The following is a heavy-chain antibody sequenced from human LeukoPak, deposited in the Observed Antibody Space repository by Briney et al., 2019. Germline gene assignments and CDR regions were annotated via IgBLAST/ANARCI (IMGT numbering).Heavy chain of an antibody. CDR2: IYYSGST. V-gene: IGHV4-31*03. Sequence: SETLSLTCTVSGGSISSGGYYWSWIRQHPGKGLEWIGYIYYSGSTYYNPSLKSRVTISVDTSKNQFSLKLSSVTAADTAVYYCARSSIAARRGSCYFDYWGQGTLVTVSS. J-gene: IGHJ4*02. CDR3: ARSSIAARRGSCYFDY. CDR1: GGSISSGGYY. D-gene: IGHD6-6*01.